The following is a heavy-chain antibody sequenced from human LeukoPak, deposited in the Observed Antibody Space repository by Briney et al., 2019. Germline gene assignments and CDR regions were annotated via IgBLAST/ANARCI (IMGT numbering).Heavy chain of an antibody. CDR2: ISGSGGST. D-gene: IGHD6-19*01. CDR1: GFTFSSYA. CDR3: ARGDSEAVAVGY. Sequence: GGSLRLSCAASGFTFSSYAMSWVRQAPGKGLEWVSAISGSGGSTYYADSVKGRFTISRDNSKNTLYLQMNSLRAEDTAVYYCARGDSEAVAVGYWGQGTLVTVSS. V-gene: IGHV3-23*01. J-gene: IGHJ4*02.